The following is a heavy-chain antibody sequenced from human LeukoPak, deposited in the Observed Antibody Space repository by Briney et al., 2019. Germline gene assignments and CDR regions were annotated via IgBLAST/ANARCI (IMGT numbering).Heavy chain of an antibody. CDR2: IYYSGST. Sequence: KSSETLSLTCTVSGGSIRSYYWSWIRQPPGKGLEWIGYIYYSGSTNYNPSLKSRVTISVDTSKNQFSLKLSSVTAADTAVYYCARDLSSGWSNYYYGMEVWGKGTTVTASS. CDR3: ARDLSSGWSNYYYGMEV. CDR1: GGSIRSYY. J-gene: IGHJ6*04. D-gene: IGHD6-19*01. V-gene: IGHV4-59*01.